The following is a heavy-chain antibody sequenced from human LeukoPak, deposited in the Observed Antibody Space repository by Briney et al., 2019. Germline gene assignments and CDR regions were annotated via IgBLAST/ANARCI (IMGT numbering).Heavy chain of an antibody. CDR2: ISYDGSNK. J-gene: IGHJ4*02. CDR1: GFTFSSYA. V-gene: IGHV3-30-3*01. Sequence: GRSLRLSCAASGFTFSSYAMHWVRQAPGKGLEWVAVISYDGSNKYYADSVKGRFTISRDNSKNTLYLQMNSLRAEDTAVYFCARDSGYSGSYYFDYWGQGTLVTVSS. CDR3: ARDSGYSGSYYFDY. D-gene: IGHD1-26*01.